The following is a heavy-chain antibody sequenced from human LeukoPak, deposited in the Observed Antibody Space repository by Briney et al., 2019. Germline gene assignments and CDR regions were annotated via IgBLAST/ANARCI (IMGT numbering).Heavy chain of an antibody. D-gene: IGHD3-22*01. V-gene: IGHV1-46*01. CDR2: INPSGGST. CDR1: GYTFTGYY. Sequence: ASVKVSCKASGYTFTGYYVHWVRQAPGQGLEWLGMINPSGGSTVYAQMLQGRLTMTTDMSSRTVYTELNSLTSEDTAVYYCARGRTTQSYASSGFYPRDYWGQGTLVTVSS. CDR3: ARGRTTQSYASSGFYPRDY. J-gene: IGHJ4*02.